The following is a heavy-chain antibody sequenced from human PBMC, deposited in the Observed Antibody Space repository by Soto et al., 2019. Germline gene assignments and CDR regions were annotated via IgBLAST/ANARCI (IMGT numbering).Heavy chain of an antibody. V-gene: IGHV4-34*01. D-gene: IGHD3-22*01. Sequence: KPSETLSLTCAVYGGSFSGYYWSWIRQPPGKGLEWIGEINHSGSTNYNPSLKSRLTISVDTSKNQFSLKLSSVTAADTAVYYCARGRREYYYDSSGYSPALKYWGQGTLVTVSS. CDR2: INHSGST. CDR3: ARGRREYYYDSSGYSPALKY. CDR1: GGSFSGYY. J-gene: IGHJ4*02.